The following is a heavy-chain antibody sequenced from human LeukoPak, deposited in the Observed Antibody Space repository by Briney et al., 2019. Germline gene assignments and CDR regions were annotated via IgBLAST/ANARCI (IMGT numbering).Heavy chain of an antibody. Sequence: GSLRLSCAASGFTFSSYWMSWVRQAPGKGLEWIGSIYYSGSTYYNPSLKSRVSISVDTSKNQFSLKLSSVTAADTAMYYCAIYCSSTSCSAGRVTLDYWGQGTLVTVSS. D-gene: IGHD2-2*01. V-gene: IGHV4-39*07. CDR2: IYYSGST. CDR1: GFTFSSYW. J-gene: IGHJ4*02. CDR3: AIYCSSTSCSAGRVTLDY.